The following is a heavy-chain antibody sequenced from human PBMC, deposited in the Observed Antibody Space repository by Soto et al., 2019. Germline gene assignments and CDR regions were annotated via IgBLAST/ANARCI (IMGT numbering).Heavy chain of an antibody. V-gene: IGHV4-59*01. CDR3: AREGSTPGLFDY. J-gene: IGHJ4*02. CDR1: GGSISSYY. Sequence: TLSLTCTVSGGSISSYYWSWIRQPPGKGLEWIGYIYYSGSTNYNPSLKSRVTISVDTSKNHFSLKVSSVTAADTAVYYCAREGSTPGLFDYWGQGTLVTVSS. CDR2: IYYSGST.